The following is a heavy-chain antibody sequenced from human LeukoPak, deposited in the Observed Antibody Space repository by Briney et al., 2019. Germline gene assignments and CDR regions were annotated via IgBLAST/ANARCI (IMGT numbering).Heavy chain of an antibody. J-gene: IGHJ4*02. CDR3: VRGIRDYYGLDY. CDR1: GFIVSSNY. CDR2: IYSGGTT. D-gene: IGHD3-22*01. V-gene: IGHV3-53*01. Sequence: GGSLRLSCAASGFIVSSNYMSWVRQAPGKGLEWVSVIYSGGTTNYADSVKGRFTISRDNAKNTLYLQMNSLRAEDTAVYYCVRGIRDYYGLDYWGQGTLVTVSS.